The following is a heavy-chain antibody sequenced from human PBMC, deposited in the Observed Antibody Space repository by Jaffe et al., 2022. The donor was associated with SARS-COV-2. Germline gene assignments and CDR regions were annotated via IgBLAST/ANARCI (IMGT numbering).Heavy chain of an antibody. D-gene: IGHD5-12*01. Sequence: EVQLLESGGGLVQPGGSLRLSCAASGFTFSSYAMSWVRQAPGKGLEWVSAISGSGGSTYYADSVKGRFTISRDNSKNTLYLQMNSLRAEDTAVYYCAKRDSGYDRFEYYFDYWGQGTLVTVSS. CDR2: ISGSGGST. J-gene: IGHJ4*02. CDR1: GFTFSSYA. CDR3: AKRDSGYDRFEYYFDY. V-gene: IGHV3-23*01.